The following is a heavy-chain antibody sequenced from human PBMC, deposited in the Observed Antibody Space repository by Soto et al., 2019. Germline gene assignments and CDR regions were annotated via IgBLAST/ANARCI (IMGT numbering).Heavy chain of an antibody. J-gene: IGHJ4*02. CDR1: GFSLSTSGVG. V-gene: IGHV2-5*02. Sequence: SGPTLVNPTQTLTLTCTFSGFSLSTSGVGVGWIRQPPGKALEWLALIYWDDDKRYSPSLKSRLTITKDTSKNQVVLTMTNMDPVDTATYYCAHRPSYCSGGSCYSDFDYWGQGTLVTVSS. CDR3: AHRPSYCSGGSCYSDFDY. CDR2: IYWDDDK. D-gene: IGHD2-15*01.